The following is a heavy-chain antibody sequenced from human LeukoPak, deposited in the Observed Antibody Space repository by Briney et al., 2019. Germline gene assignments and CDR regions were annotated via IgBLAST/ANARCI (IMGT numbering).Heavy chain of an antibody. CDR3: ARLGGGSSWSNFDF. D-gene: IGHD6-13*01. CDR2: ISPNSGAT. J-gene: IGHJ4*02. Sequence: ASVKVSCKASGYTFTGYYMHWVRQAPGQGLGRMRWISPNSGATNYAQNFQARVTMTGDTSISTAYMELSSLRSDDTAVYYCARLGGGSSWSNFDFWGQGTLVTVSS. V-gene: IGHV1-2*02. CDR1: GYTFTGYY.